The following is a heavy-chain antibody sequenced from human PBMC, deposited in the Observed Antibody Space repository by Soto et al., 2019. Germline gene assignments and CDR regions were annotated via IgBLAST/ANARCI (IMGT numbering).Heavy chain of an antibody. Sequence: PGESRKISCKSSGYSFTSYWIGWVRHMPGKGLEWMGIIYPGDSDTRYSPSFQGQVTISADKSISTAYLQWSSLKASDTAMYYCASHRPTTYGYYFDDWGQGTLVTVSS. D-gene: IGHD4-17*01. CDR1: GYSFTSYW. J-gene: IGHJ4*02. CDR3: ASHRPTTYGYYFDD. V-gene: IGHV5-51*01. CDR2: IYPGDSDT.